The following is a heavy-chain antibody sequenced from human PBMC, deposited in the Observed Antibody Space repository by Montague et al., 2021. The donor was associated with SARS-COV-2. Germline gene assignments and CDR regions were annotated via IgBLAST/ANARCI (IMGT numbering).Heavy chain of an antibody. CDR2: ILGGGGT. J-gene: IGHJ4*02. D-gene: IGHD6-13*01. V-gene: IGHV3-53*04. Sequence: SLRLSCVGSGFNISRNYMNWVRQAPGKGLEWVSVILGGGGTDYAYSVKGRFAISRHNSKTTVYLQMNSLRPEDTAVYYCARGAAARNWGPGTLVTVSS. CDR3: ARGAAARN. CDR1: GFNISRNY.